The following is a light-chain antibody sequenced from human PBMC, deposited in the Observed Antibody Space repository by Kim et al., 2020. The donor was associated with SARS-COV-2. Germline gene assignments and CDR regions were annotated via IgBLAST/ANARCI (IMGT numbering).Light chain of an antibody. J-gene: IGKJ4*01. V-gene: IGKV1-39*01. CDR2: AAS. CDR1: QSINAY. Sequence: DIQMTQSPSSLAASVGDRVTITCRASQSINAYLNWYQQKPGKAPKLLIYAASTLQSGVPSRFSGSGSGTDFTLTINSLQTEDYATYYCQQSHTAPLLTYSGGAKVDIK. CDR3: QQSHTAPLLT.